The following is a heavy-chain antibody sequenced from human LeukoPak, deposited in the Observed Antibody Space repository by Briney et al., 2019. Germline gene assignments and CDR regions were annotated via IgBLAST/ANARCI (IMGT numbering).Heavy chain of an antibody. D-gene: IGHD3-10*01. V-gene: IGHV1-46*01. CDR1: GGTFSSYA. CDR2: INPSGGST. CDR3: ATCCRGGSS. Sequence: ASVKVSCKASGGTFSSYAISWVRQAPGQGLEWMGIINPSGGSTCYAQKFQGRVTLTRDTSTSTVYMELSSLRSEDTAVYYCATCCRGGSSWGQGTLVTVSS. J-gene: IGHJ5*02.